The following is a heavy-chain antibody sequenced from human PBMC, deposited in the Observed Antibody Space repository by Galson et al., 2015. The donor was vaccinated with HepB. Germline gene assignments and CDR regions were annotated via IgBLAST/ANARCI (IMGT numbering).Heavy chain of an antibody. V-gene: IGHV3-33*01. CDR1: GFTFSSYG. CDR3: ARDQIRGVTMLPTSRYGMDV. D-gene: IGHD3-10*01. J-gene: IGHJ6*02. CDR2: IWYDGSNK. Sequence: SLRLSCAASGFTFSSYGMHWVRQAPGKGLEWVAVIWYDGSNKYYADSVKGRFTISRDNSKNTLYLQMNSLRAEDTAVYYCARDQIRGVTMLPTSRYGMDVWGQGTTVTVSS.